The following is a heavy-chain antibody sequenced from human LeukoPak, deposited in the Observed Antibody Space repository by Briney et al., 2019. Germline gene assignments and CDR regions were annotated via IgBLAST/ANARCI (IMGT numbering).Heavy chain of an antibody. CDR2: IYTSGST. CDR1: GGSISSGSYY. V-gene: IGHV4-61*02. Sequence: SETLSLTCTVSGGSISSGSYYWSWIRQPAGKGLEWIGRIYTSGSTNYNPSLKSRVTISVDTSKNQFSLKLSSVTAADTAVYYCARESMGGYYDSSGNWFDPWGQGTLVTVSS. D-gene: IGHD3-22*01. CDR3: ARESMGGYYDSSGNWFDP. J-gene: IGHJ5*02.